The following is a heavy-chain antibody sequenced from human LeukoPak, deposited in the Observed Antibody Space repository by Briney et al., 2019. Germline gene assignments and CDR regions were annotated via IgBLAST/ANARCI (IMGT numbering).Heavy chain of an antibody. Sequence: GGSQRPSCAASGFTFSSYAMSWVRQAPGKGLEWVSAISGSGGSTYYADSVKGRFTISRDNSKNTLYLQMNSLRAEDTAVYYCANSRLNWCMDVWGQGTTVTVSS. V-gene: IGHV3-23*01. J-gene: IGHJ6*02. CDR2: ISGSGGST. D-gene: IGHD1-1*01. CDR3: ANSRLNWCMDV. CDR1: GFTFSSYA.